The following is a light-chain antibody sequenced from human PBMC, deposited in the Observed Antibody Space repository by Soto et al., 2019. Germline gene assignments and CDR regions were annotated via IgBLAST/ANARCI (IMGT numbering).Light chain of an antibody. V-gene: IGKV3-11*01. CDR2: DAS. CDR1: QSIRHF. Sequence: EIVLTQSPATLSLSPGERATLSCRASQSIRHFLGWYQQKPGQAPRLLIYDASNRATGIPPRFSGSGSGTDFTLTISSLEPEDFAVYYCQQYVTSSPRTFXQGTKADIK. J-gene: IGKJ1*01. CDR3: QQYVTSSPRT.